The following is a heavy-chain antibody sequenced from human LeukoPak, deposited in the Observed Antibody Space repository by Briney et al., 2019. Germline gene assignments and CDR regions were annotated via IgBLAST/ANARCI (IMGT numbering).Heavy chain of an antibody. CDR2: INHSGST. CDR1: GGSFSGYY. J-gene: IGHJ6*03. Sequence: SETLSLTCAVYGGSFSGYYWSWIRQPPGKGLEWIGEINHSGSTNYNPSLKSRVTISVDTSKNQFSLKLSSVTAADTAVYYCARAPMPNYYYYYMDVWGKGTTVTVSS. D-gene: IGHD2-2*01. CDR3: ARAPMPNYYYYYMDV. V-gene: IGHV4-34*01.